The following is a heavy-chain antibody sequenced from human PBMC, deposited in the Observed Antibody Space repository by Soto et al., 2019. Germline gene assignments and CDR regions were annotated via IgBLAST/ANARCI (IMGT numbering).Heavy chain of an antibody. CDR2: IYPGDSET. CDR1: GYSFSSYW. V-gene: IGHV5-51*01. CDR3: ARDYDYARDY. D-gene: IGHD3-16*01. J-gene: IGHJ4*02. Sequence: EVQLVQSGAEVKKPGESLKISCKGSGYSFSSYWIGWVRQMPGKGLEWMGFIYPGDSETRYSPSFQGQVTISVDKSISTAYLQWSSRKASDTAIYYCARDYDYARDYWGQGTLVTVSS.